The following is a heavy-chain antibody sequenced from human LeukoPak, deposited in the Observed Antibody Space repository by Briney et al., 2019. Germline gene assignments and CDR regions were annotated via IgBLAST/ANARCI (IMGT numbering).Heavy chain of an antibody. CDR2: ITGSGGTT. D-gene: IGHD6-19*01. V-gene: IGHV3-23*01. J-gene: IGHJ4*02. CDR1: GFPFNGYA. CDR3: AKDWGISGWYSEY. Sequence: GPLRLSCAASGFPFNGYAMYWVPQALGKGLQWVSGITGSGGTTYYVDAVKGRFTISRDNSKNTLYLQMNSLRAEDTAVYYCAKDWGISGWYSEYWGQGTLVTVSS.